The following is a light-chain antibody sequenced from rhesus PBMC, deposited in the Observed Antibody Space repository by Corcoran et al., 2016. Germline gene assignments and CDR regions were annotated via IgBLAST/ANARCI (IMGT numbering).Light chain of an antibody. CDR2: KAS. CDR1: QSISSW. Sequence: DIQMTQSPSSLSASVGDTVTITCRASQSISSWLDWYQQKPGKAPNLLNYKASSLQSGGPARFSGSGSGTDFTLTISSLRPEDFATYYCLQYSSSPFTFGPGTKLDIK. J-gene: IGKJ3*01. V-gene: IGKV1-22*01. CDR3: LQYSSSPFT.